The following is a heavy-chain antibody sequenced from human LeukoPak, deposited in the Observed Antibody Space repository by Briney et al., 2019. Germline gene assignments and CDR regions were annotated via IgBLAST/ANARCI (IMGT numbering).Heavy chain of an antibody. Sequence: ASVKVSCKASGGTFSSYAINWVRQAPGQGLEWMGIINPSGGSTSYAQKFQGRVTMTRDTSTSTVYMELSSLRSEDTVVYYCARGGGTTTFDYWGQGTLVTVSS. V-gene: IGHV1-46*01. D-gene: IGHD1-26*01. CDR2: INPSGGST. CDR1: GGTFSSYA. J-gene: IGHJ4*02. CDR3: ARGGGTTTFDY.